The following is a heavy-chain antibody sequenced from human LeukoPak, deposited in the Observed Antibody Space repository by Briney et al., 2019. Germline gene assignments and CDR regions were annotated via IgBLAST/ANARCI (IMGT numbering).Heavy chain of an antibody. CDR2: IKQDGSEK. V-gene: IGHV3-7*01. CDR1: GFTFSNTW. J-gene: IGHJ4*02. CDR3: ARDGHT. D-gene: IGHD4-17*01. Sequence: PGGSLRLSCTASGFTFSNTWMSWVRQAPGKGLEWVANIKQDGSEKYYVDSVKGRFTISRDNAKNSLYLQMNSLRAEDTAVYYCARDGHTGGQGTLVTVSS.